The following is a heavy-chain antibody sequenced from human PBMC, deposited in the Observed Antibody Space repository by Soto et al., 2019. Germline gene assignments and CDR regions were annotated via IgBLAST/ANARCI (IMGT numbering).Heavy chain of an antibody. D-gene: IGHD3-22*01. Sequence: TGGSLRLSCAASGFTVSTNYMSWVRQAPGKGLEWVSAIYSGGNTYYADSVKGRFTISRDNAKNSLYLQMNSLRAEDTAVYYCARGWDSSGYFWFDPWGQGTLVTVSS. CDR2: IYSGGNT. J-gene: IGHJ5*02. CDR1: GFTVSTNY. V-gene: IGHV3-66*01. CDR3: ARGWDSSGYFWFDP.